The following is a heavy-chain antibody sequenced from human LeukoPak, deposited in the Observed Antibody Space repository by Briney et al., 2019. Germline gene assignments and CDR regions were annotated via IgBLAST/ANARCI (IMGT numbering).Heavy chain of an antibody. D-gene: IGHD1-26*01. Sequence: ASVKVSCKASGYTFTSYGISWVRQAPGQELEWMGWISAYNGNTNYAQKLQGRVTMTTDTSTSTAYMELRSLRSDDTAVYYCARVEELLDPFDYWGQGTLVTVSS. V-gene: IGHV1-18*01. CDR3: ARVEELLDPFDY. CDR1: GYTFTSYG. CDR2: ISAYNGNT. J-gene: IGHJ4*02.